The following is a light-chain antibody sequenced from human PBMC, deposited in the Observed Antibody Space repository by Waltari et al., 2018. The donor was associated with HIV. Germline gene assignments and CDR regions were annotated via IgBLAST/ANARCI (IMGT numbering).Light chain of an antibody. Sequence: DLVMTQTPLSLSVTPGQPASISCTSSQSLLFSDGKTHLSWYMHKPGQTPQLLIYESSNRFSGVPDRFSGSGSGTDFTLKISRVEADDVGVYYCMQSRQVPLTFGGGTKVEIK. J-gene: IGKJ4*01. CDR3: MQSRQVPLT. CDR1: QSLLFSDGKTH. V-gene: IGKV2D-29*01. CDR2: ESS.